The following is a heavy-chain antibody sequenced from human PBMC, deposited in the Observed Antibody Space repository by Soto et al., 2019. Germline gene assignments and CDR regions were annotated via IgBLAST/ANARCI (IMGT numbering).Heavy chain of an antibody. CDR1: GFTFSSYG. V-gene: IGHV3-30*18. Sequence: PGVSLRLSCAASGFTFSSYGMHWVRQAPGKGLEWVAVISYDGSNKYYADSVKGRFTISRDNSKNTLYLQMNSLRAEDTAVYYCAKVLGAVAGPYWGQGTLVPVSS. J-gene: IGHJ4*02. CDR2: ISYDGSNK. CDR3: AKVLGAVAGPY. D-gene: IGHD6-19*01.